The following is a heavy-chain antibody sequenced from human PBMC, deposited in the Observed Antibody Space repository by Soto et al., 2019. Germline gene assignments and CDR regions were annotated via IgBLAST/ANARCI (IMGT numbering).Heavy chain of an antibody. CDR1: GFSLSASAEA. J-gene: IGHJ4*02. CDR3: AHQEVVSYFDS. CDR2: IYWDDDK. Sequence: QITLKESGPTLVKPTQTLTLTCTFSGFSLSASAEAVAWIRQPPGKALEWLALIYWDDDKYYNPSLKSRLTITKDTSKNQEVLTLTNMAPVDTATYYCAHQEVVSYFDSWGQGSLVTVPS. D-gene: IGHD2-15*01. V-gene: IGHV2-5*02.